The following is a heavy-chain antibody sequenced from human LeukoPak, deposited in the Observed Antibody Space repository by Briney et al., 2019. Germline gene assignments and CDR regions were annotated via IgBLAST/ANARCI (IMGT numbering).Heavy chain of an antibody. Sequence: SETLSLTSTVSGGSISSYYWSWIRQPPGKGLEWIGYIYTSGSTNYNPSLKSRVTISVDTSKNQFSLKLSSVTAADTAVYYCARLDRYYYYMDVWGKGTTVTVSS. D-gene: IGHD3-22*01. J-gene: IGHJ6*03. CDR3: ARLDRYYYYMDV. CDR2: IYTSGST. CDR1: GGSISSYY. V-gene: IGHV4-4*09.